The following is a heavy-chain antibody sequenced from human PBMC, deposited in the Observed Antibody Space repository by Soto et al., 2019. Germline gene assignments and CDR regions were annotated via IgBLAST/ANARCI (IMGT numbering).Heavy chain of an antibody. D-gene: IGHD3-10*01. CDR2: THHSGRT. J-gene: IGHJ6*02. CDR3: AGRGTLLCFHYRMDV. Sequence: SPTWAVSGFSTSSGHYWGWMGQPQGKGLEWIGSTHHSGRTYYSTSLKSRATISVDTSKNQVSLKLNSATAADTAMYCCAGRGTLLCFHYRMDVWGQGTMVTVS. V-gene: IGHV4-38-2*01. CDR1: GFSTSSGHY.